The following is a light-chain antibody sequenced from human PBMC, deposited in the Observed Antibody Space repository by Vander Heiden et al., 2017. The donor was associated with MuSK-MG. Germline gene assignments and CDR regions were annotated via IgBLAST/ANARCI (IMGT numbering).Light chain of an antibody. CDR1: QSVSSSY. V-gene: IGKV3-20*01. CDR2: GAS. CDR3: QQYGSSPPMT. Sequence: EIVLTQSPGTLSLSPGERATLSCRASQSVSSSYLAWYQQKPGQAPRLLIYGASSRATGIPDRFSGSGSGTGFTLTISRLEPEDFAVYYCQQYGSSPPMTFGQGTKLXIK. J-gene: IGKJ2*01.